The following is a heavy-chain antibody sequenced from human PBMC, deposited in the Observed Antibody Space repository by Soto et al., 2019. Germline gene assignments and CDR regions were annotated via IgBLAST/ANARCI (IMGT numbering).Heavy chain of an antibody. J-gene: IGHJ4*02. Sequence: VEPLSIACNVSRDSFAGYWIRCVLQKPGKGLESMATTDPIHSQTYYSPSFRGHVTISFTKSITTVFLQWSSLSASDTAMYYCARQIHDPDTGPTFKYYFDSWGQGTAVTGSS. V-gene: IGHV5-10-1*01. CDR1: RDSFAGYW. CDR3: ARQIHDPDTGPTFKYYFDS. CDR2: TDPIHSQT. D-gene: IGHD5-18*01.